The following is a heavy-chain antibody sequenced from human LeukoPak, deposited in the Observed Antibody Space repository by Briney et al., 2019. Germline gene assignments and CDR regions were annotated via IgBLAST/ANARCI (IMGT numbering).Heavy chain of an antibody. CDR2: IYTSGST. V-gene: IGHV4-61*02. CDR3: ARAVGVYYGSGSYYYYYMDV. D-gene: IGHD3-10*01. Sequence: SETLSLTCTVSGGSISSGSYYWSWIRQPAGKGLEWIGRIYTSGSTNYNPSLKSRVTISVDTSKNQFSLKLSSVTAADTAVYYCARAVGVYYGSGSYYYYYMDVWGKGTTVTISS. J-gene: IGHJ6*03. CDR1: GGSISSGSYY.